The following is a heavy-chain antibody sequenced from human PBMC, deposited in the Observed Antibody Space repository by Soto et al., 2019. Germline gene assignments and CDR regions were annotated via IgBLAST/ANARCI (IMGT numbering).Heavy chain of an antibody. CDR2: IYSSGST. CDR3: ARRYGGNLDY. J-gene: IGHJ4*02. D-gene: IGHD4-17*01. CDR1: GGSISNSY. Sequence: SETLSLTCTVSGGSISNSYWSWIRQPPEKGLEWIGYIYSSGSTNYNPSLNSRVTISVDTSKNQFSLKLSSLTAADTAVYYCARRYGGNLDYWGPGPLVTVSS. V-gene: IGHV4-59*08.